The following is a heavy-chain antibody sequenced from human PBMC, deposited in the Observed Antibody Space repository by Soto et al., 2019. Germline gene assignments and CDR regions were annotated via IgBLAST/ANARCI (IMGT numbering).Heavy chain of an antibody. CDR1: GASISNTNW. D-gene: IGHD6-13*01. J-gene: IGHJ4*02. V-gene: IGHV4-4*02. CDR2: IYHSGTT. Sequence: QVQLQESGPGLVEPSGTLSLTCAVSGASISNTNWWSWVRQPPGKGLEWIGEIYHSGTTNCDPSLKSRVTISVDKSKNQFFLKLSSVTAADAAVYYCAMPGAGDFDYWGQGTLVTVSS. CDR3: AMPGAGDFDY.